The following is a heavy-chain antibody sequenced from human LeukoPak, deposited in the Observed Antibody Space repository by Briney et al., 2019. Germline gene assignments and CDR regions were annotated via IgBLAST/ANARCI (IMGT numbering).Heavy chain of an antibody. V-gene: IGHV4-4*07. CDR1: GGSISSYY. J-gene: IGHJ3*02. Sequence: SETLSLTCTVSGGSISSYYWSWIRQPAGKGLEWIGRIYTSGSTNYNPSLKSRVTMSVDTSKNQFSLQLSSVTAADTAVYYCARGGIVVVTATQATDAFDIWGQGTMVTVSS. CDR3: ARGGIVVVTATQATDAFDI. D-gene: IGHD2-21*02. CDR2: IYTSGST.